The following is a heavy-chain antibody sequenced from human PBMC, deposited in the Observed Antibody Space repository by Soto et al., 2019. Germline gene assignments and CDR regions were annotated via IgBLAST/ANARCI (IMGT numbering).Heavy chain of an antibody. J-gene: IGHJ5*02. CDR3: AREQAWSGDYVSSPFDP. CDR2: IYYSGST. Sequence: SETLSLTCTVSGGSISSGGYYWSWIRQHPGKGLEWIGYIYYSGSTYYNPSLKSRVTISVDTSKNQFSLKLSSVTAADTAVYYCAREQAWSGDYVSSPFDPWGQGTLVTVSS. CDR1: GGSISSGGYY. D-gene: IGHD3-3*01. V-gene: IGHV4-31*03.